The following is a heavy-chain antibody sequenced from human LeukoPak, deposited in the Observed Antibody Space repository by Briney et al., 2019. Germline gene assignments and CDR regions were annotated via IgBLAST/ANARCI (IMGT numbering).Heavy chain of an antibody. V-gene: IGHV4-61*01. CDR3: ARVIGYSGYDAFDY. J-gene: IGHJ4*02. Sequence: SETLSLTCTVSGGSVNSGSSYWSWIRQPPGKGLEWIGCISYSGSTNYNPSLRSRVTLSVDTSKNQFSLKLSSVTAADTAVYYCARVIGYSGYDAFDYWGQGTLVTVSS. CDR1: GGSVNSGSSY. CDR2: ISYSGST. D-gene: IGHD5-12*01.